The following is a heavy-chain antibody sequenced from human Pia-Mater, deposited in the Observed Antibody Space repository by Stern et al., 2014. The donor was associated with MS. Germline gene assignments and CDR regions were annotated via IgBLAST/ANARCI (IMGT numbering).Heavy chain of an antibody. Sequence: EVQLVESGGGLVQPGGSLRLSCAASGFTFSSYWMHWVRQAPGKGLVGVSRINTDGSSTSYADSVKGRFTISRDNAKNTLYLQMNSLRAEDTAVYYCASGYSSGWVFDYWGQGTLVTVSS. CDR2: INTDGSST. CDR3: ASGYSSGWVFDY. D-gene: IGHD6-19*01. CDR1: GFTFSSYW. V-gene: IGHV3-74*02. J-gene: IGHJ4*02.